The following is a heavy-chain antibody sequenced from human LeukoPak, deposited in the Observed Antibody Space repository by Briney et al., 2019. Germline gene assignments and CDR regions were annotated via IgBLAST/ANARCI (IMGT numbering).Heavy chain of an antibody. CDR1: GGSISSYY. Sequence: SETLSLTCTVSGGSISSYYWSWIRQPPGKGLEWIGYIYYSGSTIYNPSLKSRVTISVDTSKNQFSLKLSSVTAADTAVYYCARETGGSYYRALDYWGQGTLVTVSS. V-gene: IGHV4-59*01. D-gene: IGHD1-26*01. CDR2: IYYSGST. CDR3: ARETGGSYYRALDY. J-gene: IGHJ4*02.